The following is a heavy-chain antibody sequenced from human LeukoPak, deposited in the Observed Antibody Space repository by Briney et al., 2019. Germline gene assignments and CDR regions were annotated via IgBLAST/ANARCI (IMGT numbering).Heavy chain of an antibody. CDR3: ARDRVRYYYYYGMDV. CDR2: ISSSGSTI. D-gene: IGHD1-1*01. CDR1: GFTFSSYE. V-gene: IGHV3-48*03. Sequence: GGSLRLSCAASGFTFSSYEMNWVRQAPGKGLEWVSYISSSGSTIYYADSVKGRLTISRDNAKNSLYLQMNSLRAEDTAVYYCARDRVRYYYYYGMDVWGQGTTVTVSS. J-gene: IGHJ6*02.